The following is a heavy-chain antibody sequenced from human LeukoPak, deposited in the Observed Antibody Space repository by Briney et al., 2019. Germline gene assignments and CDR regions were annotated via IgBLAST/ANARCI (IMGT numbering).Heavy chain of an antibody. J-gene: IGHJ4*02. CDR2: IRYDGSNK. V-gene: IGHV3-30*02. Sequence: GGSLRLSCAASGFTFSSYALHWVRQAPGRGLEWVAFIRYDGSNKYYADSVKGRFTISRDNSKNTLCLQMNSLRAEDTAVYYCAKGLELEGVAVYWGQGTLVTVSS. CDR1: GFTFSSYA. CDR3: AKGLELEGVAVY. D-gene: IGHD1-7*01.